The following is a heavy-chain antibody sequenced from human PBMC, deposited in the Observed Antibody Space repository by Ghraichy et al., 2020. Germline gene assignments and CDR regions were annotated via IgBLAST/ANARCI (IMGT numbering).Heavy chain of an antibody. CDR3: ARTGYCSSTDCYNWFDP. CDR2: INSDGSST. D-gene: IGHD2-2*03. CDR1: GFTFRTYW. J-gene: IGHJ5*01. V-gene: IGHV3-74*01. Sequence: GGSLRLSCAASGFTFRTYWMHWVRQAPGKGLVWVSRINSDGSSTGYADSVKGRFTISRDNAKNTLYLQMNSLRAEDTAVYYCARTGYCSSTDCYNWFDPWGQGTPVTVSS.